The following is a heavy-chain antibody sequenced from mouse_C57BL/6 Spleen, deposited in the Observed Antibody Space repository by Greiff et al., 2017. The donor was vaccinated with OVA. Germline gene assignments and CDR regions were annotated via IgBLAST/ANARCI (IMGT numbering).Heavy chain of an antibody. CDR2: INPNNGGT. V-gene: IGHV1-22*01. Sequence: VQLQQSGPELVKPGASVKMSCKASGYTFTDYNMHWVKQSHGKSLEWIGYINPNNGGTSYNQKFKGKATLTVNKSSSTAYMELRSLTSEDSAVYYCAREGLRRGYYYAMDYWGQGTSVTVSS. D-gene: IGHD2-4*01. CDR1: GYTFTDYN. J-gene: IGHJ4*01. CDR3: AREGLRRGYYYAMDY.